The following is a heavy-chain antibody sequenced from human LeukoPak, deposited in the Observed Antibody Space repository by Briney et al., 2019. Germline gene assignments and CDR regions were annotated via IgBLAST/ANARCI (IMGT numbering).Heavy chain of an antibody. CDR3: ARGRSGSSVFDY. D-gene: IGHD1-26*01. CDR1: GGSVSSGSYY. Sequence: SETLSLTCTVSGGSVSSGSYYWSWIRQPPGKGLEWIGYIYYSGSTNYNPSLKSRVTISVDTSKNQFSLKLSSVTAADTAVYYCARGRSGSSVFDYWGQGTLVTVSS. CDR2: IYYSGST. J-gene: IGHJ4*02. V-gene: IGHV4-61*01.